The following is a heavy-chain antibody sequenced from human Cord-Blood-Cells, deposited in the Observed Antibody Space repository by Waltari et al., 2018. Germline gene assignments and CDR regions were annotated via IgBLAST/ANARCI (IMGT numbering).Heavy chain of an antibody. CDR2: VNHSART. D-gene: IGHD2-2*01. CDR1: GGSFSGYY. CDR3: ARPGCSSTSCYAFDI. V-gene: IGHV4-34*01. Sequence: QVQLQQWGAGLLKPSETLSLTCAVSGGSFSGYYWSCTRQPPGKGLEWIGEVNHSARTNYNPSHKSRVTISVDTSKNQFSLKLSSVTSADTAVYYCARPGCSSTSCYAFDIWGQGTMVTVSS. J-gene: IGHJ3*02.